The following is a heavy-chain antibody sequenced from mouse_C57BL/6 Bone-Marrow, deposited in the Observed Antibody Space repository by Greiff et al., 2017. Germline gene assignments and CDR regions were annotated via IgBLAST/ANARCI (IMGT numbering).Heavy chain of an antibody. V-gene: IGHV1-63*01. Sequence: QVQLKESGAELVRPGTSVKMSCKASGYTFTNYWIGWAKQRPGHGLEWIGDIYPGGGYTNYNEKFKGKATLTADTSSTTAYMQFISLTSEDSAIYYCARKLIFDYWGQGTTLTVSS. D-gene: IGHD1-1*01. CDR1: GYTFTNYW. CDR3: ARKLIFDY. CDR2: IYPGGGYT. J-gene: IGHJ2*01.